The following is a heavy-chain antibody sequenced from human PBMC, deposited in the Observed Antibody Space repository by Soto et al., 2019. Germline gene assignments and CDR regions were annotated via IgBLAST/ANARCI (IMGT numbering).Heavy chain of an antibody. Sequence: KSSETLSLTCTVSGGSISSGGYYWSWIRQHPGKGLEWIGYIYYSGSTYYNPSLKSRVTISVDTSKNQFSLKLSSVTAADTAVYYCARSLEIDAFDIWGQGTMVTVSS. CDR1: GGSISSGGYY. D-gene: IGHD1-1*01. J-gene: IGHJ3*02. V-gene: IGHV4-31*03. CDR2: IYYSGST. CDR3: ARSLEIDAFDI.